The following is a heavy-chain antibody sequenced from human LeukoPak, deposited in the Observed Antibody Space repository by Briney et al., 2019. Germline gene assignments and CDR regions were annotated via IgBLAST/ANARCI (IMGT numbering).Heavy chain of an antibody. CDR3: ARVAAVAGAAFDY. CDR2: INSGASST. Sequence: GGSLRLSCAASRFTFSSYWMRWVRQAPGKGLGWVSLINSGASSTSYAEYVQGRFTMSRDNAKNTLYLQLSSLRAEDTAVYYCARVAAVAGAAFDYWGQGTLVTVSS. D-gene: IGHD6-19*01. V-gene: IGHV3-74*01. CDR1: RFTFSSYW. J-gene: IGHJ4*02.